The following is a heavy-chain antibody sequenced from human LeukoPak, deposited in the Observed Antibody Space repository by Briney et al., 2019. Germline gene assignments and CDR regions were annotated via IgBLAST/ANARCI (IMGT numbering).Heavy chain of an antibody. CDR1: GFTFSRHS. D-gene: IGHD2/OR15-2a*01. J-gene: IGHJ3*02. V-gene: IGHV3-21*01. CDR2: ISSSSSYI. Sequence: GGSLRLSCAASGFTFSRHSMNWVRQAPGKGLEWVSSISSSSSYIYYADSVKGRFTISRDNAKNSLYLQMNSLRAEDTAVYYCARDQALTMPYAFDIWGQGTMVTVSS. CDR3: ARDQALTMPYAFDI.